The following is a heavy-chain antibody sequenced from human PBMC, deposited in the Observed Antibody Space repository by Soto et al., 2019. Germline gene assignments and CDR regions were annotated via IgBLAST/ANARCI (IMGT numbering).Heavy chain of an antibody. CDR2: MNPNSGNT. CDR1: GYTFTSYD. Sequence: ASVKVSCKASGYTFTSYDINWVRQATGQGLEWMGWMNPNSGNTGYAQKFQGRVTMTRNTSISTAYMELSSLRSEDTAVYYCARVIAGKVLLWFGEPNYYYYGMDVWGQGTTVTV. CDR3: ARVIAGKVLLWFGEPNYYYYGMDV. D-gene: IGHD3-10*01. J-gene: IGHJ6*02. V-gene: IGHV1-8*01.